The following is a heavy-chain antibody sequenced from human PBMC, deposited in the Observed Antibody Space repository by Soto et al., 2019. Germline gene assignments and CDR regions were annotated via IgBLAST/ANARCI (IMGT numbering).Heavy chain of an antibody. Sequence: ASVKVSCKASGYTFTSYGISWVRQAPGQGLEWMGWISAYNGNTNYAQKLQGRVTMTTDTSTSTAYMELRSLRSDDTAVYYCACGVGETPSYYYYGMDVWGQGPTVTVSS. V-gene: IGHV1-18*01. CDR2: ISAYNGNT. CDR3: ACGVGETPSYYYYGMDV. CDR1: GYTFTSYG. D-gene: IGHD3-10*01. J-gene: IGHJ6*02.